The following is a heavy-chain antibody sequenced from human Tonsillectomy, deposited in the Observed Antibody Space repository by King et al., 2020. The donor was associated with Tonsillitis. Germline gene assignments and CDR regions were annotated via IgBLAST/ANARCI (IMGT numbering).Heavy chain of an antibody. V-gene: IGHV4-34*01. Sequence: VQLQQWGAGLLKPSETLSLTCAIYGGSFSGYYWSWIRQPPGKGLEWIGEINHSGSTNYNPSLKSRVTMSVDTSENQFSLKLSSVTAADTAVYYCARVSGYYDFWSGHRGWFDPWGQGTLVTVSS. CDR3: ARVSGYYDFWSGHRGWFDP. CDR2: INHSGST. CDR1: GGSFSGYY. D-gene: IGHD3-3*01. J-gene: IGHJ5*02.